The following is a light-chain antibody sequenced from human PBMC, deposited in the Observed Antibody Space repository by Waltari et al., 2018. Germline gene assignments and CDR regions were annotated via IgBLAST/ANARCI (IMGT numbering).Light chain of an antibody. J-gene: IGKJ4*01. V-gene: IGKV3-11*01. Sequence: EIVLPPSPATLSLSPGESATLSCRANQIVNSYLAWYQQKPGQSPRLLIYDASNRATGIPARFSASRSGTDFTLTISSLETEDFAVYYCQQRAIWPLTFGGGTRVEIK. CDR2: DAS. CDR3: QQRAIWPLT. CDR1: QIVNSY.